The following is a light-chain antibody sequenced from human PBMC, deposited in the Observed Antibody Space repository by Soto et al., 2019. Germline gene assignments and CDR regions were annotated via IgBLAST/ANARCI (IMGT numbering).Light chain of an antibody. V-gene: IGKV3-20*01. CDR1: QSVSSSY. J-gene: IGKJ4*01. CDR2: GAS. Sequence: EIVLTQSPGTLSLSPGEITTLSCRASQSVSSSYLAWYQQKPGQAPRLLLYGASSRATGIPDRFSGSGSGTDFTLTISGLEPEDFAVYYCQQYGSSPTFGGGTKVVIK. CDR3: QQYGSSPT.